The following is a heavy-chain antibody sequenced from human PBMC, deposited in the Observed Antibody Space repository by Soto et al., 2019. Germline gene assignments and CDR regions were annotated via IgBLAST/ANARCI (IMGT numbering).Heavy chain of an antibody. CDR1: GYTFTGYY. D-gene: IGHD6-19*01. CDR3: ARVKAVAGGENGFDP. J-gene: IGHJ5*02. Sequence: ASVKVSCKASGYTFTGYYMHWVRQAPGQGLEWMGWINPNSGGTNYAQKFQGWVTMTRDTSISTAYMELSRLRSDDTAVYYCARVKAVAGGENGFDPWGQGTLVTVSS. V-gene: IGHV1-2*04. CDR2: INPNSGGT.